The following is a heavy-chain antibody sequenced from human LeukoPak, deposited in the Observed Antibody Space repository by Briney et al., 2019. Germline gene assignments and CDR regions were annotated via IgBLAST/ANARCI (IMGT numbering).Heavy chain of an antibody. J-gene: IGHJ4*02. Sequence: PSETLSRTCGVSGGSIITTNWWSWVRQPPGKGLEWIGEVHLNGATNYNPSLESRVSMSTDKSKNQLSLKLSSVTAADTATYYCTRESGAFSPFGFWGQGTLVTVSS. D-gene: IGHD1-26*01. CDR2: VHLNGAT. CDR3: TRESGAFSPFGF. V-gene: IGHV4-4*02. CDR1: GGSIITTNW.